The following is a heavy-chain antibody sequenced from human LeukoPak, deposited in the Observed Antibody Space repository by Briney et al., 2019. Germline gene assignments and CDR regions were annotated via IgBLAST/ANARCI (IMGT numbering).Heavy chain of an antibody. CDR1: GFTFSSYW. J-gene: IGHJ6*03. CDR2: INGDGSRT. V-gene: IGHV3-74*01. CDR3: ARVRIAARYYYYYYMDV. Sequence: GGSLRLSCAASGFTFSSYWMHWVRQAPGKGLVWVSRINGDGSRTSYADSVKGRFTISRDNAKNTLYLQMKSLRAEDTAVYYCARVRIAARYYYYYYMDVWGKGTTVTVSS. D-gene: IGHD6-13*01.